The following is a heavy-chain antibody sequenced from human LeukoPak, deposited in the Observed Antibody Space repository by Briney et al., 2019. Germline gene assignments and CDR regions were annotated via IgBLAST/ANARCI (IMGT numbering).Heavy chain of an antibody. V-gene: IGHV3-9*01. D-gene: IGHD3-16*01. CDR1: GFTFDDYA. CDR2: ISWNSGSI. Sequence: GRSLRLSCAASGFTFDDYAMHWVRQAPGKGLEWVSGISWNSGSIGYADSVKDRFTISRDNAKNSLYLQMSNLRAEDTAVYFCARGGGLDVWGQGATVTVSS. CDR3: ARGGGLDV. J-gene: IGHJ6*02.